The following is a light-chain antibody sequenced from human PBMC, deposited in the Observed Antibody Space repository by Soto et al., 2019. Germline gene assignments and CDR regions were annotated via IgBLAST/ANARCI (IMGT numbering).Light chain of an antibody. J-gene: IGKJ2*01. CDR3: QQYNNWPYT. Sequence: EIVMTQSPVTLSVSPGEGAALSCRASQSVSSNLAWYQQKPGQAHRLLIYGASTRATGLPARFSGSGSATEFTLTISSLQSEDFAVYYCQQYNNWPYTFGQGTKLEIK. CDR2: GAS. V-gene: IGKV3-15*01. CDR1: QSVSSN.